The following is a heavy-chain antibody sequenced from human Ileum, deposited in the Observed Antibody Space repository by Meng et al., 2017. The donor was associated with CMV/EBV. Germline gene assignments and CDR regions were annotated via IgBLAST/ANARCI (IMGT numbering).Heavy chain of an antibody. D-gene: IGHD1-26*01. CDR3: ARAVGGSYYFYGMDV. J-gene: IGHJ6*02. Sequence: ASVKVSCKASGYTFNTYGIIWVRQAPGQGLEWMGWISNYNGNTNYARKFQGRVTMTTDTSTSTAYMELRSLRSDDTAVYYCARAVGGSYYFYGMDVWGQGTTVTVSS. V-gene: IGHV1-18*01. CDR2: ISNYNGNT. CDR1: GYTFNTYG.